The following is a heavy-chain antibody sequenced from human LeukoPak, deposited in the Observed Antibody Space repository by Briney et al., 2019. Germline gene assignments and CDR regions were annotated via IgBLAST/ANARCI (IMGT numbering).Heavy chain of an antibody. CDR2: ISGSGSST. V-gene: IGHV3-23*01. J-gene: IGHJ4*02. CDR3: ARNTGFRNY. Sequence: GGTLRLSCAASGFTFKNYGMSWVRQAPGKGLEWLSAISGSGSSTYYADSLKGRFTISRDNSKNTLYLQMNSLRAEDTAVYYCARNTGFRNYWGQGTLVTVSS. D-gene: IGHD5-18*01. CDR1: GFTFKNYG.